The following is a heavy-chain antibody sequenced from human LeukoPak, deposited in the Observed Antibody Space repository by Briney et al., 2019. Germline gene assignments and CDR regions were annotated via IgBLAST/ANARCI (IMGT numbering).Heavy chain of an antibody. CDR3: AKEPWGYYDSSGRGAFDY. Sequence: GSLRLSCAASGFTFSSYGMSWVRQAPGKGLEWVSAISGSGGSTYYADSVKGRFTISRDNSKNTLYLQMNSLRAEDTAVYYCAKEPWGYYDSSGRGAFDYWGQGTLVTVSS. J-gene: IGHJ4*02. CDR1: GFTFSSYG. CDR2: ISGSGGST. D-gene: IGHD3-22*01. V-gene: IGHV3-23*01.